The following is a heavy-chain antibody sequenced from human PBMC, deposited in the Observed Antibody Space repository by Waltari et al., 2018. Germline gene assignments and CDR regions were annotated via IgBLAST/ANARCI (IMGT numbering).Heavy chain of an antibody. CDR2: INPNSGGT. CDR3: WGDCSSTSCYFDP. V-gene: IGHV1-2*02. J-gene: IGHJ5*02. D-gene: IGHD2-2*01. Sequence: QVQLVQSGAEVKKPGASVKVSCKASGYTFTGYYMHWVRQAPGQVLEWMGWINPNSGGTNYAQKFQGRVTMTRDTSISTAYMELSRLRSDDTAVYYCWGDCSSTSCYFDPWGQGTLVTVSS. CDR1: GYTFTGYY.